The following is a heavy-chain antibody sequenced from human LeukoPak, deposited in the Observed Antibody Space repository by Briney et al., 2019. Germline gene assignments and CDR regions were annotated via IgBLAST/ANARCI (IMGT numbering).Heavy chain of an antibody. D-gene: IGHD2-21*02. CDR2: IYSGGST. CDR3: ARDDRYSDY. CDR1: GCTVSSNY. J-gene: IGHJ4*02. Sequence: PGGSLRLSCAVSGCTVSSNYMSWVRQAPGKGLEWVSVIYSGGSTYYADSVKGRFTISRDNSKNTLYLQMNSLRAEDTAVYYCARDDRYSDYWGQGTLVTVSS. V-gene: IGHV3-66*02.